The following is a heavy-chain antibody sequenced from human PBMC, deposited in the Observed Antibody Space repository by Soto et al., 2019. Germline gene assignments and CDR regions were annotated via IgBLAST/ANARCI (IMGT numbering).Heavy chain of an antibody. D-gene: IGHD3-3*01. CDR3: TTDYLRFLEWLHILPPLYGMDV. CDR2: IKSKTDGGTT. Sequence: GGSLRLSCAASGFTFSNAWMNWVRQAPGKGLEWVGRIKSKTDGGTTDYAAPVKGRFTISRDDSKNTLYLQMNSLKTEDTAVYYCTTDYLRFLEWLHILPPLYGMDVWGQGTTVTVSS. J-gene: IGHJ6*02. V-gene: IGHV3-15*07. CDR1: GFTFSNAW.